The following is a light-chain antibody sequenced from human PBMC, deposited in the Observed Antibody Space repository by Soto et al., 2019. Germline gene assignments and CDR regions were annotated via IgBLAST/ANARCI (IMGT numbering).Light chain of an antibody. CDR3: SSYTSSSTYV. Sequence: QSALTQPASVSGSPGQSITISCTGTSSDVGGYNYVSWYQQNPGKAPKVMIYEVSNRPSGISNRFSGSKSGNTAALTISGLQAEDETDYYCSSYTSSSTYVFGSGTKLTVL. CDR1: SSDVGGYNY. J-gene: IGLJ1*01. CDR2: EVS. V-gene: IGLV2-14*01.